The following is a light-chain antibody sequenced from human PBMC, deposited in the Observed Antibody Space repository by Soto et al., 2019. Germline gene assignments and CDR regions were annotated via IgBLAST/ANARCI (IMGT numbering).Light chain of an antibody. Sequence: EIVLTHSPDTLSLAPGEIATLSCRASQSISNVAWYQQKPGQAPRLLISAASTGAAGVPARFNAAGSGTVFTLTISSLQSEDFAIYYCQQYNTWPRTFGQGTKVDIK. CDR3: QQYNTWPRT. CDR1: QSISN. J-gene: IGKJ1*01. CDR2: AAS. V-gene: IGKV3D-15*01.